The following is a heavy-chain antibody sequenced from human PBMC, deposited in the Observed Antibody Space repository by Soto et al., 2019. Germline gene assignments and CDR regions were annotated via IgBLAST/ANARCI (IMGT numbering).Heavy chain of an antibody. J-gene: IGHJ6*02. CDR3: ARSMKQWLVQDDYYGMDV. CDR2: ISYDGSNK. D-gene: IGHD6-19*01. CDR1: GFTFSSYA. V-gene: IGHV3-30-3*01. Sequence: QVQLVESGGGVVQPGRSLRLSCAASGFTFSSYAMHWVRQAPGKGLEWVAVISYDGSNKYYADSVKGRFTISRDNSKNTLYLQMNSLRAEDTAVYYCARSMKQWLVQDDYYGMDVWGQGTTVTDSS.